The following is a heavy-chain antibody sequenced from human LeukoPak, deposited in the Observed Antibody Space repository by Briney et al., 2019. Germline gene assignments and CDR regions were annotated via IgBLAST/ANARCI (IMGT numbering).Heavy chain of an antibody. CDR3: ARGVAAAGVWFDP. Sequence: SETLSLTCIVFSYSISSGFYWGWIRQPPGKGLEWIGYIYYSGSTNYNPSLKSRVTISVDTSKNQFSLKLSSVTAADTAVYYCARGVAAAGVWFDPWGQGTLVTVSS. CDR2: IYYSGST. D-gene: IGHD6-13*01. CDR1: SYSISSGFY. J-gene: IGHJ5*02. V-gene: IGHV4-59*01.